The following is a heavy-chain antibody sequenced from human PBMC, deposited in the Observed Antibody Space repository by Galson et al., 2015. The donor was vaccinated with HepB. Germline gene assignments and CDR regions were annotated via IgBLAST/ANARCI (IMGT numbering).Heavy chain of an antibody. CDR2: IHYTEST. J-gene: IGHJ5*02. CDR1: GVSVTSYY. Sequence: LSLTCAVSGVSVTSYYWSWIRQPPGKGLEWLGYIHYTESTNYNPSLNSRVAISMDTSKNQFSLKLTSVTASDTAFYFCTRSSGRRVSGFGVIALEPFDPWGQGILVTVSS. V-gene: IGHV4-59*02. CDR3: TRSSGRRVSGFGVIALEPFDP. D-gene: IGHD3-10*01.